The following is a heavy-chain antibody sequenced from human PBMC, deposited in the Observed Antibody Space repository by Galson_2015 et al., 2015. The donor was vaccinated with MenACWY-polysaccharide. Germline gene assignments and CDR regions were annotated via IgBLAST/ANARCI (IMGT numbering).Heavy chain of an antibody. CDR1: GFIFGDYA. V-gene: IGHV3-49*03. Sequence: SLRLSCAASGFIFGDYAMAWFRQAPGKGLEWVRFIRSNADGGTTNYAASVRGRFTISRDDSKSIAYLEMNSLITEDTAVYFCTRDRPLDYWGQGTLVTVSS. CDR2: IRSNADGGTT. CDR3: TRDRPLDY. J-gene: IGHJ4*02.